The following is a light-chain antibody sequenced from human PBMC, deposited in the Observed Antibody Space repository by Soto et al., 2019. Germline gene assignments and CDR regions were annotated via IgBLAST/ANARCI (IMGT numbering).Light chain of an antibody. CDR1: SPNIGAGYD. V-gene: IGLV1-40*01. CDR3: QSYDSSLSGSRV. CDR2: GNS. J-gene: IGLJ1*01. Sequence: QCVLTQPPSVSGAAGQGVTISCTGSSPNIGAGYDVHWYQQLPGTAPKLLIYGNSNRPSGVPDRFSGSKSGTSASLAITGLQAEDEADYYCQSYDSSLSGSRVFGTGTKVTVL.